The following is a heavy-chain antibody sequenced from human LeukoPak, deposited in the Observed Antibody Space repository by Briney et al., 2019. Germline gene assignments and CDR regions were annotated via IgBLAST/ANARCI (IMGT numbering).Heavy chain of an antibody. CDR3: ARALNWNPSIKY. CDR2: INPNSGGT. CDR1: GYTFTGYY. D-gene: IGHD1-20*01. V-gene: IGHV1-2*02. Sequence: ASVKVSCEASGYTFTGYYMHWVRQAPGQGLEWMGWINPNSGGTNYAQKFQGRVTMTRDTSISTAYMELSRLRSDDTAVYYCARALNWNPSIKYWGQGTLVTVSS. J-gene: IGHJ4*02.